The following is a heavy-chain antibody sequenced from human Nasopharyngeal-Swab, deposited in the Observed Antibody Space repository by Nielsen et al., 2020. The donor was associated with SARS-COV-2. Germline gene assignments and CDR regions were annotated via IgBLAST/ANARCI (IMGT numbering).Heavy chain of an antibody. J-gene: IGHJ4*02. D-gene: IGHD2-2*01. CDR2: INPGSGDT. Sequence: ASVKVSCKASGYTFTSYGISWVRQAPGQGLEWMGRINPGSGDTYYAQKFQGRITVTGDTSINTAYMELSRLTSDDTAVYFCARRPECSGTGCIFDYWGQGTLVTVSS. V-gene: IGHV1-2*06. CDR1: GYTFTSYG. CDR3: ARRPECSGTGCIFDY.